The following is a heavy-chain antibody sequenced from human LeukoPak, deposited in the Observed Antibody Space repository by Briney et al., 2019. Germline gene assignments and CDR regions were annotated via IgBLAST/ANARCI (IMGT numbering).Heavy chain of an antibody. J-gene: IGHJ4*02. CDR3: ARLGSSWRFDY. CDR2: INHSGST. D-gene: IGHD6-13*01. V-gene: IGHV4-34*01. CDR1: GGSFSGYY. Sequence: EPSETLSLTCAVYGGSFSGYYWSWIRQPPGKGLEWIGEINHSGSTNYNPSLKSRVTISVDTSKNQFSLKLSSVTAADTAVYYCARLGSSWRFDYWGQGTLVTVSS.